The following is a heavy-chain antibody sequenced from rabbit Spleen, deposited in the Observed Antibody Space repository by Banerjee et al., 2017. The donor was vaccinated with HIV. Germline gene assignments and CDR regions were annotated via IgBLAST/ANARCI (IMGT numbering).Heavy chain of an antibody. CDR2: IYTGNGKT. CDR3: ARDGAGGSYFAL. CDR1: GFSFSSDYD. Sequence: QEQLVESGGGLVKPGGTLSLTCTVSGFSFSSDYDMCWVRQAPGKGLEWIGCIYTGNGKTYYAGWAKGRFTISKASSTTVTLQMTRLTAADTATYFCARDGAGGSYFALWGQGTLVTVS. J-gene: IGHJ4*01. D-gene: IGHD8-1*01. V-gene: IGHV1S45*01.